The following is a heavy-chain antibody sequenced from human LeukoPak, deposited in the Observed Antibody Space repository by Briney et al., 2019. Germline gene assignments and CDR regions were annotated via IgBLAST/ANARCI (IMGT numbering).Heavy chain of an antibody. D-gene: IGHD6-13*01. CDR3: ARDFIAAAGDY. V-gene: IGHV1-18*01. CDR1: GYTFTSYG. CDR2: ISAYNGNT. J-gene: IGHJ4*02. Sequence: ASVKVSCKASGYTFTSYGISWVRQAPGQGLEWMGWISAYNGNTNYAQKLQGRVTMTTDTSTSTVYMELSSLRSEDTAVYYCARDFIAAAGDYWGQGTLVTVSS.